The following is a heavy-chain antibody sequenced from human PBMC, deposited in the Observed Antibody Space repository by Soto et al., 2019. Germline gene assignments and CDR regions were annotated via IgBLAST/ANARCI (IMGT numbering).Heavy chain of an antibody. D-gene: IGHD3-10*01. CDR2: ISYDGSNK. J-gene: IGHJ6*02. Sequence: GGSLRLSCAASGFTFSSYAMHWVRQAPGKGLEWVAVISYDGSNKYYADSVKGRFTISRDNSKNTLYLQMNSLRAEDTAVYYCARTVGYGSGSYYNWGDYLGMDVWGQGTTVTVSS. CDR3: ARTVGYGSGSYYNWGDYLGMDV. V-gene: IGHV3-30-3*01. CDR1: GFTFSSYA.